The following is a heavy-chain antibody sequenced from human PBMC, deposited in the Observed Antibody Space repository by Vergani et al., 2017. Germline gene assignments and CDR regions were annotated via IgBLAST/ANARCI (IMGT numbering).Heavy chain of an antibody. CDR1: GGTFSSYA. CDR3: ASEVDTAIPGRINVYYYYMDV. D-gene: IGHD5-18*01. V-gene: IGHV1-69*01. Sequence: QVQLVQSGAEVKKPGSSVKVSCKASGGTFSSYAISWVRQAPGQGLEWMGGIIPIFGTANYAQKFQGRVTITADESTSTAYMELSSLRAEDTAVYYCASEVDTAIPGRINVYYYYMDVWGKGTTVTVSS. J-gene: IGHJ6*03. CDR2: IIPIFGTA.